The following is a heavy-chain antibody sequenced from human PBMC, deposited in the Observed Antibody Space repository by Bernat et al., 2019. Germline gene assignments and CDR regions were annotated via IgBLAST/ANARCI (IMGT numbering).Heavy chain of an antibody. CDR1: GFIFSNYW. J-gene: IGHJ4*02. CDR2: VKQDESEK. D-gene: IGHD5-12*01. CDR3: ARDRWLRGDDY. V-gene: IGHV3-7*01. Sequence: EVQLVESGGDLVQPGGSLRLSCAASGFIFSNYWMSWVRQAPGKGLEWVANVKQDESEKYYVDSVKGRFTISRDNAKNSLYLQINSLRAEDTAIYYCARDRWLRGDDYWGQGTLVTVSS.